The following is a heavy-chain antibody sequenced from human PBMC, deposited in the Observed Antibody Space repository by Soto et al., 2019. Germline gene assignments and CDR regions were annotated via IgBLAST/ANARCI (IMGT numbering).Heavy chain of an antibody. CDR1: GFIFSGSA. CDR3: TRTFDGSDSFFPDFDY. J-gene: IGHJ4*02. Sequence: EVQLVESGGGLVQPGGSLTLSCAASGFIFSGSAVHWVRQASGKGLEWVGRIGRKPNNYATAYAASVKGKFTISRDDSKNTAYLQMNGLTTEDTALYFCTRTFDGSDSFFPDFDYWGQGTLVTVSS. D-gene: IGHD2-21*01. CDR2: IGRKPNNYAT. V-gene: IGHV3-73*02.